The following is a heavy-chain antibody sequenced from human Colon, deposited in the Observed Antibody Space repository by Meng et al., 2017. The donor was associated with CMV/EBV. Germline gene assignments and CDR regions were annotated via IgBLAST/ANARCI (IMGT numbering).Heavy chain of an antibody. CDR3: AREFFLDY. D-gene: IGHD3-3*01. CDR1: GITFGDYG. J-gene: IGHJ4*02. Sequence: GGSLRLSCTGSGITFGDYGMNWVRQAPGKGLEWISVIYSGGSTNYAASVKGRFTISRDISKNTLYLQMNSLTAGDTAVYYCAREFFLDYWGLGTLVTVSS. CDR2: IYSGGST. V-gene: IGHV3-66*02.